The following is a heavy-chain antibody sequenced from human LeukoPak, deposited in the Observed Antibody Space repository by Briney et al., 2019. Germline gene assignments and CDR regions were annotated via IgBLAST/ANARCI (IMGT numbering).Heavy chain of an antibody. Sequence: SETLSLTCTVSGDSISSGSYYWSWVRQPAGKGLEWIGRVYISGGTIYNPSLKSRATISIDTSKKQLSLKLRSVTAADTAVYYCARRFRGKFALWFGEPPADWGQGTLVTVSS. CDR3: ARRFRGKFALWFGEPPAD. V-gene: IGHV4-61*02. CDR2: VYISGGT. D-gene: IGHD3-10*01. CDR1: GDSISSGSYY. J-gene: IGHJ4*02.